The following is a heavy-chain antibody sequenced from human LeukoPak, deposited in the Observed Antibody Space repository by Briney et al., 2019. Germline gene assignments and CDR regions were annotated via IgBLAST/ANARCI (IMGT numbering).Heavy chain of an antibody. J-gene: IGHJ6*03. CDR1: GFTFGSYG. V-gene: IGHV3-23*01. CDR2: ISGSGGST. CDR3: ARDRPYLGGSWLVRGNNYYYYYMDV. Sequence: GGSLRLSCAASGFTFGSYGMSWVRQAPGKGLEWVSAISGSGGSTYYADSVKGRFTISRDNSKNTLYLQMNSLRAEDTALYYCARDRPYLGGSWLVRGNNYYYYYMDVWGKGTTVTVSS. D-gene: IGHD6-19*01.